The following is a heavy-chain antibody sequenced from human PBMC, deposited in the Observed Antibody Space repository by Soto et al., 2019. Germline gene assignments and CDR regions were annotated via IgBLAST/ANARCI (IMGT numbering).Heavy chain of an antibody. D-gene: IGHD2-15*01. CDR1: GGNFSSYA. CDR3: ARDYTRYCSGGSCTHIP. Sequence: SVKFSCKASGGNFSSYAISWLRQAPGQGLEWMGGIIPIFGTANYAQKFQGRVTITADEYTSTAYMELSSLRSEDTAVYYCARDYTRYCSGGSCTHIPCGQGTLFTVSS. V-gene: IGHV1-69*13. J-gene: IGHJ5*02. CDR2: IIPIFGTA.